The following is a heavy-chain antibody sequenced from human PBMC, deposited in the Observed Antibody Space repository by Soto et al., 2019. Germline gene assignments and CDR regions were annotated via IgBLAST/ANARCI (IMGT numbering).Heavy chain of an antibody. CDR2: ISSSGSTI. D-gene: IGHD3-22*01. CDR1: GFTFSDYY. Sequence: QVQLVESGGGLVKPGGSLRLSCAASGFTFSDYYMSWIRQAPGKGLEWVSYISSSGSTIYYADSVKGRFTISRDNAKTSPYLQMNSLIAEDTAVYYCARERGYYYDSSGYYSFYYYGMDVWGQGTTVTVSS. J-gene: IGHJ6*02. CDR3: ARERGYYYDSSGYYSFYYYGMDV. V-gene: IGHV3-11*01.